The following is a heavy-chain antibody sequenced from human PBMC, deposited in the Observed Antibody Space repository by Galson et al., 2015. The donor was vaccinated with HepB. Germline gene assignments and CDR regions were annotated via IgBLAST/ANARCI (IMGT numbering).Heavy chain of an antibody. CDR3: ARAAGSGSSERARPAAYYYYYMDV. J-gene: IGHJ6*03. V-gene: IGHV1-69*13. CDR2: IIPIFGTA. CDR1: GGTFSSYA. D-gene: IGHD3-10*01. Sequence: SVKVSCKASGGTFSSYAISWVRQAPGQGLEWMGGIIPIFGTANYAQKFQGRVTITADESTSTAYMELSSLRSEDTAVYYCARAAGSGSSERARPAAYYYYYMDVWGKGTTVTVSS.